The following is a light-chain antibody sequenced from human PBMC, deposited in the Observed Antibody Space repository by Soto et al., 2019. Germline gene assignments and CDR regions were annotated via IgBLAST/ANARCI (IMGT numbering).Light chain of an antibody. CDR1: QSLLQTNGYTY. V-gene: IGKV2-28*01. J-gene: IGKJ1*01. CDR2: LTS. CDR3: MQSLQTPPWT. Sequence: DIVMTQSPLSLPVTPGEPASISCRSSQSLLQTNGYTYLDWYLQKPGQSPQLLIYLTSIRASGVPDRFSGSGSGTEFTLKISKVEAEDVGVYYCMQSLQTPPWTFGPGTKVGFK.